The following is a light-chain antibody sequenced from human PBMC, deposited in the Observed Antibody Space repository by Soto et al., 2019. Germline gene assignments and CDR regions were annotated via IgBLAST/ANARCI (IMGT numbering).Light chain of an antibody. CDR1: QSVSSY. V-gene: IGKV3-11*01. CDR2: DAS. J-gene: IGKJ1*01. Sequence: EIVLTQSPATLSLSPGERATLSCRASQSVSSYLAWYQQKPGQAPRLLMYDASNRATGIPARFSGSGSGTXXXXXXXXXXXXXXAVYYCQLRSNWPPWTFGPGTKVEIK. CDR3: QLRSNWPPWT.